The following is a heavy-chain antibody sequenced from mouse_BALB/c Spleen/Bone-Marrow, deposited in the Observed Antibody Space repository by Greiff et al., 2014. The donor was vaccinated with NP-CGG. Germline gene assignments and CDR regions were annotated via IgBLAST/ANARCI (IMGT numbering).Heavy chain of an antibody. J-gene: IGHJ3*01. V-gene: IGHV2-9*02. CDR2: ISAGGGT. CDR1: GFSLNNYG. CDR3: VSEVCGFAY. Sequence: VQLQQSGPGLVAPSQCLSISCTVSGFSLNNYGVHWVRQPPGKGLEWLGVISAGGGTKYKSTLMSGMSVIKDNSKSQVFLKMNSLQTDDTGMYYCVSEVCGFAYWGQGTLVTVSA.